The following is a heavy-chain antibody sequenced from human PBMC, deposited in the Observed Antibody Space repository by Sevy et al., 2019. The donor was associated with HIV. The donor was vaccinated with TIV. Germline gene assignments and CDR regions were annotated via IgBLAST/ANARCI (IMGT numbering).Heavy chain of an antibody. J-gene: IGHJ3*02. Sequence: ASVKVSCKASGYTFTGYYLHWVRQAPGQGLEWMGWINPNSGVTNYPQKFQGRVTMTRDTSISTASMELNSLRSDDTAVYYCAGDPDYFDISGYFPNAFDIWGQGTMVTVSS. CDR2: INPNSGVT. D-gene: IGHD3-22*01. CDR1: GYTFTGYY. V-gene: IGHV1-2*02. CDR3: AGDPDYFDISGYFPNAFDI.